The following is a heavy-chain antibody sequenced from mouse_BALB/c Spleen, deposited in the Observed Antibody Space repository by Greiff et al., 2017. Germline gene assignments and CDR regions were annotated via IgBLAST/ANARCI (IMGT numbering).Heavy chain of an antibody. J-gene: IGHJ2*01. CDR3: ARITTRDY. V-gene: IGHV14-3*02. CDR2: IDPANGNT. CDR1: GFNITDSY. D-gene: IGHD1-1*01. Sequence: VQLQQSGAELVKPGASVKLSCTASGFNITDSYMHWVKQKPEQGLEWIGRIDPANGNTKYDPKFQGKATITADTSSNTAYLQLSSLTSEDTAVYYCARITTRDYWGQGTTVTVSS.